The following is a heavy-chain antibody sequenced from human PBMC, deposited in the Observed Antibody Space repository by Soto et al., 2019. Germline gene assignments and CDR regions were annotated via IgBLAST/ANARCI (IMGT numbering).Heavy chain of an antibody. J-gene: IGHJ6*02. V-gene: IGHV1-69*13. CDR3: ARVVVVPADMGYYYYGMDV. D-gene: IGHD2-2*01. CDR2: IIPIFGTA. Sequence: SVKVSCKASGGTFSSYAISWVRRAPGQGLEWMGGIIPIFGTANYAQKFQGRVTITADESTSTAYMELSSLRSEDTAVYYCARVVVVPADMGYYYYGMDVWGQGTTVTVS. CDR1: GGTFSSYA.